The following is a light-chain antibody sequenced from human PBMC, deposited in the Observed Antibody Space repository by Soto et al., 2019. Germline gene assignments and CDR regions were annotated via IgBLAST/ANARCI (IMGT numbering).Light chain of an antibody. J-gene: IGKJ4*01. CDR3: QQYNSYLLT. Sequence: DIQMTQSPSTLSASVGDRVTITCRASQSISSWLAWYQQKPGKAPKLLIYKASSLESGVPSRFSGSGSGTEFTLTISSLQPDDFATYDGQQYNSYLLTFGGGTKVESK. V-gene: IGKV1-5*03. CDR1: QSISSW. CDR2: KAS.